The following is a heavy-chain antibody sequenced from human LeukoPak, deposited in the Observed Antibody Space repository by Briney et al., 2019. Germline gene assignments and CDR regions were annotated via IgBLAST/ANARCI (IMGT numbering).Heavy chain of an antibody. CDR3: ARDTVAAAGY. Sequence: PGGSLRLSCAASGFTFSDYYMSWIRQAPGKGLEWVSYISSSGSTTYYAGSVKGRFTISRDNTKNSVYLQMNSLRAEDTAVYYCARDTVAAAGYWGQGTLVTVSS. D-gene: IGHD6-13*01. CDR1: GFTFSDYY. V-gene: IGHV3-11*01. J-gene: IGHJ4*02. CDR2: ISSSGSTT.